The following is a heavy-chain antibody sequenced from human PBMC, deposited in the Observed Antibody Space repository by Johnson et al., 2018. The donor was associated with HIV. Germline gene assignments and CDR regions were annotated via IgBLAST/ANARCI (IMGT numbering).Heavy chain of an antibody. Sequence: QVQLVESGGGVVQPGGSLRLSCAASGFTFSSYDMHWVRQAPGNGLEWVSGISWNSGSIGYADSVKGRFTISRDNSKNTLYLQMNSLRAEDTAVYYCAKDHDYGDAFDIWGQGTMVTVSS. D-gene: IGHD4-17*01. CDR1: GFTFSSYD. V-gene: IGHV3-NL1*01. CDR3: AKDHDYGDAFDI. J-gene: IGHJ3*02. CDR2: ISWNSGSI.